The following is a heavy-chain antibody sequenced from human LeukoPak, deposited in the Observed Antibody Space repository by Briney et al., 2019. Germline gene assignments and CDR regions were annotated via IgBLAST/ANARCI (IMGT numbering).Heavy chain of an antibody. Sequence: GGSLRLSCADSGFTFSSYSMNWVSQAPGKGLEWVSSISSGSSHIFYADSVKGRFTVSRENARNSLYLQMNSLRAEDTAVYYCARGGTGATRDDTFDIWGQGTMVTVSS. D-gene: IGHD1-7*01. CDR1: GFTFSSYS. V-gene: IGHV3-21*01. CDR3: ARGGTGATRDDTFDI. CDR2: ISSGSSHI. J-gene: IGHJ3*02.